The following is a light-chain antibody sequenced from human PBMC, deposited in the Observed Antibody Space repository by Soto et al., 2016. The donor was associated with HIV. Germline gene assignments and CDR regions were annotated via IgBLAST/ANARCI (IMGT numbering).Light chain of an antibody. CDR3: QQYNTVPWT. J-gene: IGKJ1*01. CDR2: KTS. V-gene: IGKV1-5*03. Sequence: DIQMTQFPSTLSASIGDRVTITCRASQSVSVWLAWYQQKPGKPPNLLIFKTSTLEIGVPSRFSGSGSGTDFTLTLSSVQPDDVGTYYCQQYNTVPWTFGQGT. CDR1: QSVSVW.